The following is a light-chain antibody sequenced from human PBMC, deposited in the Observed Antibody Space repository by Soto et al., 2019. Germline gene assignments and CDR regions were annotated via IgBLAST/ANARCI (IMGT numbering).Light chain of an antibody. V-gene: IGLV2-14*01. CDR2: EVS. Sequence: QFVLTQPASLSGSPGQSITISCTGTSSDVGGYNYVSWHQLHPGKAPKLMVYEVSNRPSGVSNRFSGSKSGNTASLTISGLQAEDEADYYCSSYTSSSTYVFGTGTKVTVL. CDR3: SSYTSSSTYV. CDR1: SSDVGGYNY. J-gene: IGLJ1*01.